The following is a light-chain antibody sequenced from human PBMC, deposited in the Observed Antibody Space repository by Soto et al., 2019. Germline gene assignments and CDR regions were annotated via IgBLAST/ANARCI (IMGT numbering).Light chain of an antibody. Sequence: DIQLTQSPSFLSASVGDRVTITCRASQGISSSLDWYQKKPGKAPKLLIYIASTLQSGVPSRFSGSGSGTEFTLTISSLQPEDFATYYCQQVNSYPLTFGQGTKVEIK. CDR1: QGISSS. CDR2: IAS. J-gene: IGKJ1*01. CDR3: QQVNSYPLT. V-gene: IGKV1-9*01.